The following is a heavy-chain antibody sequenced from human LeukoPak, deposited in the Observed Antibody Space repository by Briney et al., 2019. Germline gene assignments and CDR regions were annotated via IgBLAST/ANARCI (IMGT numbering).Heavy chain of an antibody. CDR1: GFTFSSYG. CDR2: IKQDGSEK. D-gene: IGHD5-12*01. CDR3: ARDVGSGYEEN. Sequence: PGGSLRLSCAASGFTFSSYGMHWVRQAPGKGLEWVANIKQDGSEKYYVDSVKGRFTISRDNAKNSLYLQMNSLRAEDTAVYYCARDVGSGYEENWGQGTLVTVSS. V-gene: IGHV3-7*01. J-gene: IGHJ4*02.